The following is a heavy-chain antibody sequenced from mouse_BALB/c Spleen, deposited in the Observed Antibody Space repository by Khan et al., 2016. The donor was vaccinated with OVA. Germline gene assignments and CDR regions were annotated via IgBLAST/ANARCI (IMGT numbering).Heavy chain of an antibody. D-gene: IGHD2-1*01. CDR2: IYPGNSDT. V-gene: IGHV1-5*01. CDR3: TRSGFGNYESWDY. J-gene: IGHJ2*01. CDR1: GYTFTSYW. Sequence: IQLVQSGTVLARPGASVKMSCKASGYTFTSYWMHWVKQRPGQGLEWIGAIYPGNSDTNYNQKFKGKAKLTVVTSTSTAYLELNSLTNKDYAVYYCTRSGFGNYESWDYWGQGTTLTVSS.